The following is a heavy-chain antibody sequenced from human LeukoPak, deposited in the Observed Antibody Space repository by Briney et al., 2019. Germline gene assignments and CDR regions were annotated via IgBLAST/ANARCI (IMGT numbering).Heavy chain of an antibody. CDR1: GGPISSYH. CDR3: AREGLSSGYYNY. CDR2: INYSGST. D-gene: IGHD3-22*01. Sequence: SETLSLTCTVSGGPISSYHWSWIRQPPGKGLEWIGYINYSGSTNYNPFLKSRVTISIDTSKNQFSLRLSPVTAADTAVYYCAREGLSSGYYNYWGQGTLVTVSS. J-gene: IGHJ4*02. V-gene: IGHV4-59*01.